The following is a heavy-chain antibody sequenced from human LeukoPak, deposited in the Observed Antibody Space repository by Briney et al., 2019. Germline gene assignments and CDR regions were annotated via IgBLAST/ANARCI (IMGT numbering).Heavy chain of an antibody. D-gene: IGHD2-2*01. V-gene: IGHV3-48*01. CDR2: ISSSASTI. CDR3: ATSKLLLDYFDY. CDR1: GFTFSSYS. Sequence: GGSLRLSCAASGFTFSSYSMNWVRQAPGKGLEWLSYISSSASTIYYGDSVRGRATISRDNAKNSLYLQMNSLRAEDTAVYYCATSKLLLDYFDYWGQGTLVTVSS. J-gene: IGHJ4*02.